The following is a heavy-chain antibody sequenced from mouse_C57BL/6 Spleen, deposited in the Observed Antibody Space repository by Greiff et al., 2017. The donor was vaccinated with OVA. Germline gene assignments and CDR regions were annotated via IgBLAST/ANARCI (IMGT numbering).Heavy chain of an antibody. Sequence: QVQLQQSGAELVRPGTSVKVSCKASGYAFTNYLIEWVKQRPGQGLEWIGVINPGSGGTNYNEKFKGKATLTADKSSSTAYMQLSSLTSEDSAVYFSARGGSYYGNYVRYYDAMDDWGQGTTVTVSS. CDR3: ARGGSYYGNYVRYYDAMDD. V-gene: IGHV1-54*01. J-gene: IGHJ4*01. CDR2: INPGSGGT. D-gene: IGHD2-1*01. CDR1: GYAFTNYL.